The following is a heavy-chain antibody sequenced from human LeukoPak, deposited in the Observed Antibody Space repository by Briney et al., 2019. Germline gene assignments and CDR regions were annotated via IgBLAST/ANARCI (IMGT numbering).Heavy chain of an antibody. Sequence: GASLKISCKGSGYSFASYWISWVRQMPAKGLEWMGRIYPSDSYTNYSPSFQGRVTISADKSISTVYLQWSSLKASDTAVYYCARVDYYNFDYWGQGTLVTVSS. V-gene: IGHV5-10-1*04. CDR3: ARVDYYNFDY. D-gene: IGHD3-10*01. CDR1: GYSFASYW. CDR2: IYPSDSYT. J-gene: IGHJ4*02.